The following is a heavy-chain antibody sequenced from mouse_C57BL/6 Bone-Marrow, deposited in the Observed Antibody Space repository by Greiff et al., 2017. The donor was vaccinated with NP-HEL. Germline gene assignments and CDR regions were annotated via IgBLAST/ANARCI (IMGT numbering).Heavy chain of an antibody. V-gene: IGHV7-1*01. D-gene: IGHD1-1*01. Sequence: EVKLVESGGGLVQSGRSLRLSCATSGFTFSDFYMEWVRQAPGKGLEWIAASRNKANDYTTEYSASVKGRLIVSRDTSQNILYLQMNALRAEDTAMYYCARGVVGSSYWYFDVWGTGTTVTVSS. CDR1: GFTFSDFY. J-gene: IGHJ1*03. CDR2: SRNKANDYTT. CDR3: ARGVVGSSYWYFDV.